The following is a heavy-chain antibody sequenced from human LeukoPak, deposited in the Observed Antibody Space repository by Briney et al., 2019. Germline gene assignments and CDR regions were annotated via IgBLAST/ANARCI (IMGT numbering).Heavy chain of an antibody. Sequence: GGSLRLSCAASGFTFSSYNMNWVRQAPGKGLEWVSSISSSSSYIYYADSVKGRFTISRDNAKNSLYLQMNSLRAEDTAVYYCAREDIAARPVSEYWGQGTLVTVSS. CDR3: AREDIAARPVSEY. D-gene: IGHD6-6*01. CDR2: ISSSSSYI. CDR1: GFTFSSYN. V-gene: IGHV3-21*01. J-gene: IGHJ4*02.